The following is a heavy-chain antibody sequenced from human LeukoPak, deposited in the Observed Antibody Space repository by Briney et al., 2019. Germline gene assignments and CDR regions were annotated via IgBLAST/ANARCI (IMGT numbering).Heavy chain of an antibody. Sequence: GESLKISCKGSGXGFTTCWIGWVRQMPGKGLEWMMVINPGNSDTRYSPSFQGQVTISADKSITTAYLQWSSLKASDTAMYYCARLRWAAGDGYYFDYWGQGTPVTVSS. V-gene: IGHV5-51*01. J-gene: IGHJ4*02. CDR1: GXGFTTCW. CDR2: INPGNSDT. D-gene: IGHD6-13*01. CDR3: ARLRWAAGDGYYFDY.